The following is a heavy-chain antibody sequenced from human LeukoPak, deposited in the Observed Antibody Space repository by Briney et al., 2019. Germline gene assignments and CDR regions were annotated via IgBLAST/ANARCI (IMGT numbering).Heavy chain of an antibody. CDR2: IHHIGST. CDR3: ARVIVRGVIGAFDI. CDR1: GDSISSNNW. V-gene: IGHV4-4*02. Sequence: SETLSLTCAVNGDSISSNNWWSWVRQPPGKGLEWIGEIHHIGSTNYNPSLKSRVTISLDKSKNHFSLRLSSVTAADTAVYYCARVIVRGVIGAFDIWGQGTMVTVSS. J-gene: IGHJ3*02. D-gene: IGHD3-10*01.